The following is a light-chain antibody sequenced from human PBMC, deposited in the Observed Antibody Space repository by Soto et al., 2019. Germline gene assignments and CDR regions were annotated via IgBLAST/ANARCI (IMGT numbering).Light chain of an antibody. CDR3: QQYNGHPLT. Sequence: DIQMTQSPSTLSASIGDRVTISCRASQNINSWVAWHQQKPGKAPKLLIYKASSLESGVPSRFSGSGSGTEFTLTISSLQSEDFATYYCQQYNGHPLTFGGGTKVEIQ. J-gene: IGKJ4*01. V-gene: IGKV1-5*03. CDR2: KAS. CDR1: QNINSW.